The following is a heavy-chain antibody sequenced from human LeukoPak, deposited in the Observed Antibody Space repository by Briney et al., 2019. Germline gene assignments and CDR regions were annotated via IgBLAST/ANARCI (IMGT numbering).Heavy chain of an antibody. CDR1: GGSISSGGYY. CDR2: IYHSGST. D-gene: IGHD3-3*01. CDR3: ARVGITTKGFDP. J-gene: IGHJ5*02. Sequence: SQTLSLTCTVSGGSISSGGYYWSWIRQPPGKGLEWIGYIYHSGSTYYNPSLKSRVTISVDRSKNQFSLKLSSVTAADTAVYYCARVGITTKGFDPWGQGTLVTVSS. V-gene: IGHV4-30-2*01.